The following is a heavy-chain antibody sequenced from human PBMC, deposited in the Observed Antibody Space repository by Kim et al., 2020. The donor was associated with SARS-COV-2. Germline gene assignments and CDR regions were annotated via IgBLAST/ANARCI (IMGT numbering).Heavy chain of an antibody. J-gene: IGHJ6*02. CDR2: ISSSSSYT. D-gene: IGHD6-13*01. Sequence: GGSLRLSCAASGFTFSDYYMSWIRQAPGKGLEWVSYISSSSSYTNYADSVKGRFTISRDNAKNSLYLQMNSLRAEDTAVYYCARLGGSSWPYYYYYGIDVWGQGTTVTVSS. CDR3: ARLGGSSWPYYYYYGIDV. CDR1: GFTFSDYY. V-gene: IGHV3-11*06.